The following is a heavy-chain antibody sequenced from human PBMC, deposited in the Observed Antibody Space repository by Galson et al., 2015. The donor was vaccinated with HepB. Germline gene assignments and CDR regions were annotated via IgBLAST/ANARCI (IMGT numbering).Heavy chain of an antibody. CDR1: GFTFSGYA. V-gene: IGHV3-23*01. CDR2: ISRTGGNT. CDR3: AKGPRGDYINSPPNWSDT. D-gene: IGHD4-11*01. Sequence: SLRLSCAASGFTFSGYAMTWVRQAPGKGPEWVSSISRTGGNTFNADSVQGRFTISRDTPKHTLHLQMNSLRVDDTAVYYCAKGPRGDYINSPPNWSDTWGQGTLVTVSS. J-gene: IGHJ5*02.